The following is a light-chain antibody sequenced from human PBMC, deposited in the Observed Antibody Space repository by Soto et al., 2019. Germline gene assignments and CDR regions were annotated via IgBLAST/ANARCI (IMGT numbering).Light chain of an antibody. CDR3: QQRSNWPIT. CDR2: DAS. V-gene: IGKV3-11*01. Sequence: ELVFTQSPATLSLSPWKRATLSCRASQSVSSYLAWYQQNPGQAPRLLIYDASNRATGIPARFSGSGSGTDFTLTISSLEPEDFAVYYCQQRSNWPITFGQGTRLEIK. CDR1: QSVSSY. J-gene: IGKJ5*01.